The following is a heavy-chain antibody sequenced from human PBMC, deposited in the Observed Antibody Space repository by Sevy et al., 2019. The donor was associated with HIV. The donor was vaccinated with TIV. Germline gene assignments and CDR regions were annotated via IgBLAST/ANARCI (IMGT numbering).Heavy chain of an antibody. CDR1: GFTFSDYS. Sequence: GESLKISCAASGFTFSDYSLNWVHQAPGKGLEWVSYISRSGTTRHYADSVRGRFTISRDDAKNSLYLQMSSLRDEDTAVYYCARDDTASYLPVSWGQGTLVTVSS. V-gene: IGHV3-48*02. D-gene: IGHD3-10*01. CDR2: ISRSGTTR. CDR3: ARDDTASYLPVS. J-gene: IGHJ4*02.